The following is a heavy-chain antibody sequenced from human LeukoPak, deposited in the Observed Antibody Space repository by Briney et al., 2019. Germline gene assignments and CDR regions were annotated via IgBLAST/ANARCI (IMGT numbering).Heavy chain of an antibody. CDR3: AKTHPIVVVTDAFDI. V-gene: IGHV3-30*18. CDR1: GSTFSSYG. CDR2: ISYDGSNK. D-gene: IGHD2-21*02. J-gene: IGHJ3*02. Sequence: PGGSLRLSCAASGSTFSSYGMHWVRQAPGKGLEWVAVISYDGSNKYYADSVKGRFTISRDNSKNTLYLQMNSLRAEDTAVYYCAKTHPIVVVTDAFDIWGQGTMVTVSS.